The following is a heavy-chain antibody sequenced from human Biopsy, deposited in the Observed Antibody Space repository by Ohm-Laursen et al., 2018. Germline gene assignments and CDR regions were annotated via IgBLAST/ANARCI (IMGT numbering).Heavy chain of an antibody. CDR2: IFYSANT. CDR1: GVPNNGGRYY. CDR3: ARLGSGDYFPTFFDF. Sequence: TLSLTCTVSGVPNNGGRYYWNWIRHHPGKGLEWIGNIFYSANTYYNPSLKSRVTISVDTSKNQFSLKLSSVTAADTAVYYCARLGSGDYFPTFFDFWGQGALVTVSS. J-gene: IGHJ4*02. V-gene: IGHV4-31*03. D-gene: IGHD5-12*01.